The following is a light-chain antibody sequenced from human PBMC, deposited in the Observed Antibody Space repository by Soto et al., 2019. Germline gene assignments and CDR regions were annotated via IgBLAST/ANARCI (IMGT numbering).Light chain of an antibody. CDR2: DAS. V-gene: IGKV3D-20*02. Sequence: EIVLTQSPGTLSLSPGERATISCRASQSVSSSFLAWYQQRPGQAPRLLIYDASNRATGIPARFSGSGSGTDFTLAISSLEPEDFAVYYCQQRRNWPPVTFGGGTKVDI. CDR1: QSVSSSF. J-gene: IGKJ4*01. CDR3: QQRRNWPPVT.